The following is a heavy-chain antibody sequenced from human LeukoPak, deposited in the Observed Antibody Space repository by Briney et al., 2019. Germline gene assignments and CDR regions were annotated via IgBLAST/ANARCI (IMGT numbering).Heavy chain of an antibody. J-gene: IGHJ4*03. CDR3: ARLTGGGSYWGYFDY. CDR2: ISASGNT. CDR1: GASIPSSYY. D-gene: IGHD1-26*01. V-gene: IGHV4-4*09. Sequence: SKTLSLTCTVSGASIPSSYYWSWIRQPQGKGLECIGYISASGNTNYNPSLKSRVTISVDTSKSQFSLNLSSVTAADTAIYYCARLTGGGSYWGYFDYWGQGNLVTVSS.